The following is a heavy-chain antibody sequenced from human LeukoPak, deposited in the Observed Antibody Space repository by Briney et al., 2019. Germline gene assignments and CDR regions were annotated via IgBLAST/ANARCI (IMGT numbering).Heavy chain of an antibody. CDR1: GFTFSSYW. D-gene: IGHD2-15*01. CDR3: ARVGYCSGGSCYGTGWFDP. J-gene: IGHJ5*02. Sequence: GGSLRLSCAASGFTFSSYWMSWVRQAPGKGLEWVANIKQDGSEKYYVDSVKGRFTISRDNAKNSLYLQMNSLRAEDTAVYYCARVGYCSGGSCYGTGWFDPWGRGTLVTVSS. V-gene: IGHV3-7*01. CDR2: IKQDGSEK.